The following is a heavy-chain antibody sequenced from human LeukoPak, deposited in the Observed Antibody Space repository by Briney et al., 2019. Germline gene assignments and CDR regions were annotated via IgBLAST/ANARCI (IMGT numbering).Heavy chain of an antibody. CDR3: ARARIDY. V-gene: IGHV3-7*04. Sequence: GGSLRLSCVGSGFTFSSYWMTWVRQAPGKGLEWVANIKDDGSEKCPVDSVRGRFTISRDNAKNLLYLQMSSLRAEDTAVYYCARARIDYWGQGTLVTVSS. D-gene: IGHD1-14*01. J-gene: IGHJ4*02. CDR2: IKDDGSEK. CDR1: GFTFSSYW.